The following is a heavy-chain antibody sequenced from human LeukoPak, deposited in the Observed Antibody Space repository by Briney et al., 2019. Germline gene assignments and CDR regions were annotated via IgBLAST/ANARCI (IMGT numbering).Heavy chain of an antibody. D-gene: IGHD6-13*01. CDR1: GYSFTSYW. V-gene: IGHV5-51*01. Sequence: GESLKISCKGSGYSFTSYWIGWVRQMPGKGLEWMGIIYPGDSDTRYSPSFQGQVTISADKSISTAYLQRSSLKASDTAMYYCARLHSSSWYNFDYWGQGTLVTVSS. CDR2: IYPGDSDT. CDR3: ARLHSSSWYNFDY. J-gene: IGHJ4*02.